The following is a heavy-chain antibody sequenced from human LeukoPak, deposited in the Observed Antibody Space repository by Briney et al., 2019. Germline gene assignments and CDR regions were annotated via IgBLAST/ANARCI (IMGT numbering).Heavy chain of an antibody. CDR2: IKPDGSEK. V-gene: IGHV3-7*04. J-gene: IGHJ6*02. D-gene: IGHD2-15*01. CDR1: GFTFSTYW. CDR3: ARFGVAYGVDV. Sequence: PGGSLRLSCAASGFTFSTYWMSWVRQAPGKGLEWVANIKPDGSEKDYVDSLKGRFTISRDNAKNSLYLQVNSLRAEDTAVYYCARFGVAYGVDVRGQGTTVTVSS.